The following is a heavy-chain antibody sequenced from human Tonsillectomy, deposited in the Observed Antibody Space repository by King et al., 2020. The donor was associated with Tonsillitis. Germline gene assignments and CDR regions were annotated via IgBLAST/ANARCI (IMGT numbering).Heavy chain of an antibody. D-gene: IGHD3-16*01. CDR1: GFSINXRYY. CDR2: XXXGXXX. V-gene: IGHV4-38-2*02. Sequence: QLQESGPGLVKTXETLSLTCTVXGFSINXRYYWGWXRXSPGKXXXWXXXXXXGXXXXXXXXXXXXVXISSXTXXNQFSLTLXXXTAADTAVYYCARDRAHYAWGNWPKGFDSWGQGILVTVSS. J-gene: IGHJ4*02. CDR3: ARDRAHYAWGNWPKGFDS.